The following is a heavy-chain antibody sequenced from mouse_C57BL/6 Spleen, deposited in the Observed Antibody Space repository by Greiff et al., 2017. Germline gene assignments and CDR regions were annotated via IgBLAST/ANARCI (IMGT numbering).Heavy chain of an antibody. V-gene: IGHV3-6*01. Sequence: EVQLQQSGPGLVKPSQSLSLTCSVTGYSITSGYYWNWIRQFPGNKLEWMGNISYDGSNNYNPPLKNRISITRDTSNNQFFLKLNSVTTEDPATYYCARDGIVRYAMDYWGQGTSVTVSS. D-gene: IGHD2-12*01. J-gene: IGHJ4*01. CDR1: GYSITSGYY. CDR2: ISYDGSN. CDR3: ARDGIVRYAMDY.